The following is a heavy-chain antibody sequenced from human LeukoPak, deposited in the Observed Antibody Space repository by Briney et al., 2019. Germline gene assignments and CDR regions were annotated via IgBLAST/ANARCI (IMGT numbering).Heavy chain of an antibody. D-gene: IGHD5-18*01. CDR1: GYTFTGYY. Sequence: ASVKVSCKASGYTFTGYYMHWVRQAPGQGLEWMGRINPNSGGTNYAQKFQGRVTMTRDTSISTAYMELSRLRSDDTAVYYCARPRYSYGSVYYYGMDVWGQGTTVTVSS. J-gene: IGHJ6*02. CDR3: ARPRYSYGSVYYYGMDV. CDR2: INPNSGGT. V-gene: IGHV1-2*06.